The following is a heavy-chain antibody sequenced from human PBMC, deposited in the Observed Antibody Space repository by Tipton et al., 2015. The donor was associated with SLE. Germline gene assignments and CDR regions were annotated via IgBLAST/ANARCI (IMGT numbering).Heavy chain of an antibody. CDR2: IKQDGSEK. Sequence: QLVQSGGGLVQSGRSLRLSCTASGFTFGDYTMSWFRQAPGKGLEWVANIKQDGSEKYYVDSVKGRFTISRDNAKNSLYLQMNSLRAEDTAVYYCARDTAGAFDIWGQGTMVTVSS. CDR3: ARDTAGAFDI. J-gene: IGHJ3*02. CDR1: GFTFGDYT. V-gene: IGHV3-7*01.